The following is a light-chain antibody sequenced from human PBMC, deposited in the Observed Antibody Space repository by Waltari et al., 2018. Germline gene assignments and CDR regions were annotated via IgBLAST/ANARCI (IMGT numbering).Light chain of an antibody. Sequence: IQMTQSPSTLSASVGDRITISCRANKNIMTSLAWYQQKAGKDPKLLIYEASSLETGVPTRLSGSGSGTEFTLTISSLQPDDSAIYYCQQYYTLSYTFGQGTNLEI. V-gene: IGKV1-5*03. CDR2: EAS. CDR3: QQYYTLSYT. J-gene: IGKJ2*01. CDR1: KNIMTS.